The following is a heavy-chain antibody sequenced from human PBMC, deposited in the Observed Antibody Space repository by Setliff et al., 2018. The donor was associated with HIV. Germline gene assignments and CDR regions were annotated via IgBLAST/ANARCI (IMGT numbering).Heavy chain of an antibody. V-gene: IGHV4-39*01. D-gene: IGHD3-16*02. CDR2: IYRSGST. CDR1: GGSSSSSSFY. CDR3: ARHKDSDYVWGSYRSDGFDI. J-gene: IGHJ3*02. Sequence: SETLSLTCTVSGGSSSSSSFYWGWIRQPPGKGLEWIGNIYRSGSTYYNPSLRSRVTISVDTSKNQLYLNLNSVTDADTALYYCARHKDSDYVWGSYRSDGFDIWGQGTTVTVSS.